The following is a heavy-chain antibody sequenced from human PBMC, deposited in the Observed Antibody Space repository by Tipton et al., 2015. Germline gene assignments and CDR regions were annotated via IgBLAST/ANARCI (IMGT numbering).Heavy chain of an antibody. CDR3: ACQDYDSLTRDYQTVDY. V-gene: IGHV4-38-2*01. J-gene: IGHJ4*02. D-gene: IGHD3-9*01. CDR2: ISHSGNT. Sequence: TLSLTCAVSAYSISSDYYWGWIRQPPGKGLEWIGSISHSGNTYYNPSLKSRVTMSRDTPKNQFSLKLTSVTAADTAVYYCACQDYDSLTRDYQTVDYWGQGTLGTVSS. CDR1: AYSISSDYY.